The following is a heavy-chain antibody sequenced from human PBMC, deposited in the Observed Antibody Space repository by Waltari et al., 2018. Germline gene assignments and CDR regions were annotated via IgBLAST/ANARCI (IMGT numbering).Heavy chain of an antibody. CDR2: RSYYGSNK. CDR1: GFTFSSYA. Sequence: QVQLVESGGGVVQPGRSLRLSCAASGFTFSSYAMHWVRQAPGKGLEWVAVRSYYGSNKYYADSVKGRFTISRDNSKNTLYLQMNSLRAEDTAVYYCARDSSDRDGYEGDYWGQGTLVTVSS. CDR3: ARDSSDRDGYEGDY. V-gene: IGHV3-30-3*01. D-gene: IGHD5-12*01. J-gene: IGHJ4*02.